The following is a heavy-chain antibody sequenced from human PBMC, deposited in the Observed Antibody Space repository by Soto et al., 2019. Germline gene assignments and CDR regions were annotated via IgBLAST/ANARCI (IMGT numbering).Heavy chain of an antibody. J-gene: IGHJ6*02. CDR1: GDSLSSSNW. D-gene: IGHD6-13*01. Sequence: PSETLSLTCVASGDSLSSSNWWSWVHQPPGKGLEWIGDIYQTGITNSSPSLKSRVTMSIDKSRNQFSLKLTSVTAADTAVYYCARYSASGFYYYFAWGVWGQGTTVTVSS. V-gene: IGHV4-4*02. CDR2: IYQTGIT. CDR3: ARYSASGFYYYFAWGV.